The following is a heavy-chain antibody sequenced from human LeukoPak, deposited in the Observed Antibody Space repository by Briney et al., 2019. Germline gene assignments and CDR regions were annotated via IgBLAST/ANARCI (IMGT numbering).Heavy chain of an antibody. D-gene: IGHD6-19*01. J-gene: IGHJ6*03. CDR2: ISSSSSYI. V-gene: IGHV3-21*01. CDR3: AVHSSGYYYYYMDV. CDR1: GFTFSSYS. Sequence: GGSLRLSCAASGFTFSSYSMNWVRQAPGKGLEWVSSISSSSSYIYYADSVKGRFTISRDNAKNSLYLQMNSLRAEDTAVYFCAVHSSGYYYYYMDVWGKGTTVTVSS.